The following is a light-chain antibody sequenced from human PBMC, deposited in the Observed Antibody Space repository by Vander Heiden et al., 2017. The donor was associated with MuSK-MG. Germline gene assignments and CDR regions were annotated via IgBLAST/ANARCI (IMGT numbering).Light chain of an antibody. V-gene: IGKV2-28*01. Sequence: DIVMTQSPLSLPVTPGEPASISCRSSQSLLHSNGYNYLDWYLQRPGQSPQLLIYLGSNRAAGVPDRFSGSGSGTDFKLKISRVEAEDVGVYYCRQALQTSWTFGQGTKVEIK. CDR2: LGS. CDR3: RQALQTSWT. J-gene: IGKJ1*01. CDR1: QSLLHSNGYNY.